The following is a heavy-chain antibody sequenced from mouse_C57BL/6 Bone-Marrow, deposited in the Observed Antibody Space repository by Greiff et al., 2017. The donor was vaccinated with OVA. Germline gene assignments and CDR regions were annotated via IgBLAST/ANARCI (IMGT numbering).Heavy chain of an antibody. Sequence: LQQSGPGLVKPSQSLSLTCSVTGYSITSGYYWNWIRQFPGNKLEWMGYISYDGSNNYNPSLQNRISITRDTSKNQFFLKLNSVTTEDTATYYCARNHYYGSSYAMDYWGQGTSVTVSS. D-gene: IGHD1-1*01. CDR1: GYSITSGYY. V-gene: IGHV3-6*01. J-gene: IGHJ4*01. CDR2: ISYDGSN. CDR3: ARNHYYGSSYAMDY.